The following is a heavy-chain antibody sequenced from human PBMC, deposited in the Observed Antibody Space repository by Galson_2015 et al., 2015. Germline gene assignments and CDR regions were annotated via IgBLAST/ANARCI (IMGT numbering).Heavy chain of an antibody. CDR1: GFTFSSYA. CDR2: ISGSGGST. CDR3: AKVSRSIAARRRAY. Sequence: SLRLSCAASGFTFSSYAMSWVRQAPGKGLEWVSAISGSGGSTYYADSVKGRFTISRDNSKNALYLQMNSLRAEDTAVYYCAKVSRSIAARRRAYWGQGTLVTVSS. V-gene: IGHV3-23*01. D-gene: IGHD6-6*01. J-gene: IGHJ4*02.